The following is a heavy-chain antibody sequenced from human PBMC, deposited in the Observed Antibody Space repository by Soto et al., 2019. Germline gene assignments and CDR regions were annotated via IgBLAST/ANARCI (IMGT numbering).Heavy chain of an antibody. D-gene: IGHD3-16*02. J-gene: IGHJ3*02. Sequence: EVQLLESGGGLVQPGGSLRLSCAASGFTFSSYAMSWVRQAPGKGLEWVSAISGSGGSTYYADSVKGRFTISRDNCKNTLYLQRNSLRAEDTAVYYCAKGGDTQDYDYIWGSYRLDAFDIWGQGTMVTVSS. V-gene: IGHV3-23*01. CDR2: ISGSGGST. CDR3: AKGGDTQDYDYIWGSYRLDAFDI. CDR1: GFTFSSYA.